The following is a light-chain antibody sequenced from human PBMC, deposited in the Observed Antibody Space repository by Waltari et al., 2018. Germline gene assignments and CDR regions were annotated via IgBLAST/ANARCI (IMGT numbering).Light chain of an antibody. V-gene: IGKV1-39*01. CDR3: QQYGSSPPRT. CDR1: QGVDTF. J-gene: IGKJ1*01. Sequence: DIQMTQSPSSLSASIGDRVSISCRASQGVDTFLNWYQQKPGKAPTLLIYSASSLQTGVPSRFSGSGSGTDFTLTISRLEPEDFAVYYCQQYGSSPPRTFGQGTKVEIK. CDR2: SAS.